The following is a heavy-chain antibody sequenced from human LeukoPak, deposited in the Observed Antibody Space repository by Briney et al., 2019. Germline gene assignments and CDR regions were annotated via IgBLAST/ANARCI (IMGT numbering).Heavy chain of an antibody. V-gene: IGHV3-23*01. D-gene: IGHD1-26*01. CDR2: ISGSGGST. Sequence: GGSLRLSCAVSGFTFSSYDMSWVRQAPGKGLEWVSAISGSGGSTYYADSVKGRFTISRDNAKNSLYLQMNSLRAEDTAVYYCARDGGAASWGQGTLVTVSS. CDR1: GFTFSSYD. CDR3: ARDGGAAS. J-gene: IGHJ4*02.